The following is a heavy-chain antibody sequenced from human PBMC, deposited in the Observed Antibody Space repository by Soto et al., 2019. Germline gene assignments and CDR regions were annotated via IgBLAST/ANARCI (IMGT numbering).Heavy chain of an antibody. CDR1: GGTFSSYV. CDR3: ARGGRFLEWRPGPSYGMDV. V-gene: IGHV1-69*01. D-gene: IGHD3-3*01. CDR2: INPILGAA. J-gene: IGHJ6*02. Sequence: QVQLVQSGAEVKKPGSSVKVSCKASGGTFSSYVISWVRQAPGQGLEWMGGINPILGAANYAQKFQGRVTITADESTSTVYMELSSLRSEDTAVYYCARGGRFLEWRPGPSYGMDVWGQGTTVTVSS.